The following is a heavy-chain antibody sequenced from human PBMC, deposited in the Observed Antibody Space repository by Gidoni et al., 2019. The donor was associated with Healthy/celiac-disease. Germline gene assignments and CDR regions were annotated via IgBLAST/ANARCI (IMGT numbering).Heavy chain of an antibody. J-gene: IGHJ4*02. CDR2: ISVSVGST. CDR3: ANAAMDWDYFDY. D-gene: IGHD5-18*01. V-gene: IGHV3-23*01. Sequence: EVQLLESGGGLVQPGGSLRRPCAAAGFTFSSYAMSWVRQAPGKGLEGVAAISVSVGSTYYADSVKGRFTISRDNSKNTLYLQMNSLRAEDTAVYYCANAAMDWDYFDYWGQGTLVTVSS. CDR1: GFTFSSYA.